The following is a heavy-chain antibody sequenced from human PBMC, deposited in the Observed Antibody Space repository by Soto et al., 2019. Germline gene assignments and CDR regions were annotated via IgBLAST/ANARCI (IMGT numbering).Heavy chain of an antibody. CDR3: AHSAGKYPKYYFDY. Sequence: QITLKESGPTLVKPTQTLTLTCTFSGFSLSTSAVGVGXXXXPPGKALEWLALIYWDDDKRYSPSLKNRLTITKDTSKNQVVLTMTNMDPVDTATYYCAHSAGKYPKYYFDYWGQGTLITVSS. J-gene: IGHJ4*02. D-gene: IGHD2-2*01. CDR2: IYWDDDK. V-gene: IGHV2-5*02. CDR1: GFSLSTSAVG.